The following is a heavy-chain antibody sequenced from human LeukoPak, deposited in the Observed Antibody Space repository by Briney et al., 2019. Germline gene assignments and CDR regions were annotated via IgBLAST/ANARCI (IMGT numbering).Heavy chain of an antibody. V-gene: IGHV3-23*01. CDR3: AKDLSPMTTVAYFDY. CDR2: ISGSGGST. CDR1: GFTFSSYA. Sequence: GGSLRLSCAASGFTFSSYAMSWVRQAPGKGLEWVSAISGSGGSTYYADSGKGRFTISRDNSKNTLYLQMNSLRAEDTAVYYCAKDLSPMTTVAYFDYWGQGTLVTVSS. J-gene: IGHJ4*02. D-gene: IGHD4-23*01.